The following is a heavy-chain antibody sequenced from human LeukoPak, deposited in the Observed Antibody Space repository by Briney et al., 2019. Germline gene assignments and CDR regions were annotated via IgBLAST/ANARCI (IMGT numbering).Heavy chain of an antibody. CDR3: ARGSSSSWYYFDY. V-gene: IGHV3-7*01. J-gene: IGHJ4*02. Sequence: GGSLRLSCAASGFTFSSYWMSWVRQAPGKGLEWVADIKQDGSEKYYVDSVKGRFTISRDNAKNSLYLQMNSLRAEDTAVYYCARGSSSSWYYFDYWGQGTLVTVSS. CDR1: GFTFSSYW. D-gene: IGHD6-13*01. CDR2: IKQDGSEK.